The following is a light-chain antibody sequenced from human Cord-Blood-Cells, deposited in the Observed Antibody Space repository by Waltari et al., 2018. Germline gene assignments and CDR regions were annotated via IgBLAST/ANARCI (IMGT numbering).Light chain of an antibody. J-gene: IGKJ1*01. V-gene: IGKV6-21*01. CDR2: YAS. CDR1: QSIGSS. Sequence: ETVLTPSPDFQSVARKEKVTMTCRASQSIGSSLHWYQQKQHQSPKSLIMYASQSFSGVPSTFSGSGSGTDFSLTINSLEAEDAAAYYCHQSSSLPQTFGQGTKVEIK. CDR3: HQSSSLPQT.